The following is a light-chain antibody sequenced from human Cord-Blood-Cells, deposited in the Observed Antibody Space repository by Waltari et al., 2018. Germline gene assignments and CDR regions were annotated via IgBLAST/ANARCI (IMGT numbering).Light chain of an antibody. CDR1: QSVSSN. J-gene: IGKJ1*01. CDR3: QHYKNCPPGGGT. Sequence: EIVMTQSPATLSVSPGERATLSCRASQSVSSNLAWYQQKPGQAPRLLIYGASTRATGTPARFSGSGSGTEFTLTISSLQSEDFAVYYCQHYKNCPPGGGTFGQGTKVEIK. V-gene: IGKV3-15*01. CDR2: GAS.